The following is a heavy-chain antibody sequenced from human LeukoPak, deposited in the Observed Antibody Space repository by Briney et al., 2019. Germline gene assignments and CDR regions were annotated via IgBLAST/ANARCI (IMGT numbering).Heavy chain of an antibody. CDR3: ARARDRYYYYYMDV. V-gene: IGHV3-20*04. CDR1: GFTFSDYY. Sequence: PGGSLRLSCAASGFTFSDYYMSWIRQAPGKGLEWVSGINWNGGSTGYADSVKGRFTISRDNAKNSLYLQMNSLRAEDTALYYCARARDRYYYYYMDVWGKGTTVTVSS. J-gene: IGHJ6*03. CDR2: INWNGGST.